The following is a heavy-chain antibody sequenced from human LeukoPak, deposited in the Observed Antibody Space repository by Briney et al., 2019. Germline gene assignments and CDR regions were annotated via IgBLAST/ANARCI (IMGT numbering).Heavy chain of an antibody. J-gene: IGHJ6*02. CDR2: ISYDGSNK. Sequence: PGRSLRLSCAASGFTFSSYAMHWVRQAPGKRLEWVAVISYDGSNKYYADSVKDRFTISRDNSKNTLYLQMNSLRAEDTAVYYCARAYSSSWYYYYGMDVWGQGTTVTVSS. CDR3: ARAYSSSWYYYYGMDV. D-gene: IGHD6-13*01. V-gene: IGHV3-30-3*01. CDR1: GFTFSSYA.